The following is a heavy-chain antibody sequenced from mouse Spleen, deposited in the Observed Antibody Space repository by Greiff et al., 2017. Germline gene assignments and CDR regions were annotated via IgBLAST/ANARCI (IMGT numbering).Heavy chain of an antibody. Sequence: QVQLQQSGPGLVAPSQSLSITCTVSGFSLTSYGVHWVRQPPGKGLEWLGVIWAGGSTNYNSALMSRLSISKDNSKSQVFLKMNSLQTDDTAMYYCARDPSYDYDSFAYWGQGTLVTVSA. CDR3: ARDPSYDYDSFAY. V-gene: IGHV2-9*02. D-gene: IGHD2-4*01. CDR1: GFSLTSYG. J-gene: IGHJ3*01. CDR2: IWAGGST.